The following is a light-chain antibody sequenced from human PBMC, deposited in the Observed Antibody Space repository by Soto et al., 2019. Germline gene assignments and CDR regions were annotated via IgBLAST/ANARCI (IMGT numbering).Light chain of an antibody. CDR1: QSVSNY. Sequence: EIVLTQSPATLSLSPGEMATLSCRASQSVSNYLAWFQQKPGQAPRLLIYDASNRATGIPARFSGSGSGTDFTLTISSLEPEDFAVYYCQQRSNWPPLTLGGGTKVEIK. CDR3: QQRSNWPPLT. CDR2: DAS. J-gene: IGKJ4*01. V-gene: IGKV3-11*01.